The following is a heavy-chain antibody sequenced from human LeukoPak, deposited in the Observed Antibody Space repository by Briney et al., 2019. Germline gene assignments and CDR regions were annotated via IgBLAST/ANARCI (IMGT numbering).Heavy chain of an antibody. CDR2: IKQDGSEK. V-gene: IGHV3-7*01. CDR3: AREPTGYIDY. CDR1: GFTFSSYA. D-gene: IGHD3-9*01. Sequence: PGGSLRLSCAASGFTFSSYAMSWVRQAPGKGLEWVANIKQDGSEKYYVDSVKGRFTISRDNAKNSLYLQMNSLRAEDTAVYYCAREPTGYIDYWGQGTLVTVSS. J-gene: IGHJ4*02.